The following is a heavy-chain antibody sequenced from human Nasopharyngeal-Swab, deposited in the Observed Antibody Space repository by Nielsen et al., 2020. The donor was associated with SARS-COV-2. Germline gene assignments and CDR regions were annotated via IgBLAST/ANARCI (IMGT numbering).Heavy chain of an antibody. Sequence: SETLSLSCNVSGGSISSYYWSWIREAPGKGLEGSGYMYYRGSTNYNPSLKSRVTISVDTSKNQCSLKLSSVTAADTAVYYCARGGGLGYYDFWSGYSQTSDAFDIWGQGTMVTVSS. CDR3: ARGGGLGYYDFWSGYSQTSDAFDI. CDR1: GGSISSYY. V-gene: IGHV4-59*01. CDR2: MYYRGST. J-gene: IGHJ3*02. D-gene: IGHD3-3*01.